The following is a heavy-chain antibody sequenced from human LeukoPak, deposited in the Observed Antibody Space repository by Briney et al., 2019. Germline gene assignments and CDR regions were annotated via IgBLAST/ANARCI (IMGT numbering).Heavy chain of an antibody. V-gene: IGHV3-7*01. Sequence: GGSLRLSCAASGFTFSSYWMSWVRQAPGKGLEWVANIKQDGSEKYYVDSVKGRFTISRDNAKNSLYLQMNSLRAEDTAVYYCAKGSLASSSSAFDYWGQGTLVTVSS. CDR2: IKQDGSEK. D-gene: IGHD6-6*01. CDR3: AKGSLASSSSAFDY. CDR1: GFTFSSYW. J-gene: IGHJ4*02.